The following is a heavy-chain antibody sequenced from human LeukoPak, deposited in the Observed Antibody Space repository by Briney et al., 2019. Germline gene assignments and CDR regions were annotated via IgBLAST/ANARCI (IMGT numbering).Heavy chain of an antibody. Sequence: GGSLRLSCAASGFTFSSYSMNWVRQAPGKGLEWVSSISSSSSYIYYADSVKGRFTISRDNAKNSLYLQMNSLRVEDTAVYYCAKDWAARPGFGYFDYWGQGTLITVSS. CDR3: AKDWAARPGFGYFDY. CDR1: GFTFSSYS. V-gene: IGHV3-21*01. D-gene: IGHD6-6*01. J-gene: IGHJ4*02. CDR2: ISSSSSYI.